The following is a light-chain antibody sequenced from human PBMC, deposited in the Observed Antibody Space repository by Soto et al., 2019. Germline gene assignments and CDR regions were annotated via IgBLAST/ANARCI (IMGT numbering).Light chain of an antibody. J-gene: IGKJ5*01. CDR3: QQYGSSPQGIT. CDR1: QSVSSY. V-gene: IGKV3-20*01. Sequence: EIVLTQSPSTLSLSPGERATLSCRASQSVSSYLAWYQQKPGQAPRLLIYESSNRATGIAARFSGSGSGTDFTLTISRLEPEDFAVYYCQQYGSSPQGITFGQGTRLAIK. CDR2: ESS.